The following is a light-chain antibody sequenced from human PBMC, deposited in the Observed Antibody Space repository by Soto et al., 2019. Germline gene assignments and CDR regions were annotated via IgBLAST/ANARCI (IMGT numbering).Light chain of an antibody. CDR3: RSYTSFKTLV. CDR2: DVT. Sequence: QSVLTQPASVSESPGQSITISCTGSSRVVGGYKYVSWYQQHPGKAPKLLIYDVTNRPSGVSNRFSGSKSGYTASLTISGLQSEDEADYYCRSYTSFKTLVFGTGTKVTVL. J-gene: IGLJ1*01. V-gene: IGLV2-14*01. CDR1: SRVVGGYKY.